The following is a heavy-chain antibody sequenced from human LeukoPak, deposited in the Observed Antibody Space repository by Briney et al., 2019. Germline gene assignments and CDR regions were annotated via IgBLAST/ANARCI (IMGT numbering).Heavy chain of an antibody. Sequence: SETLSLTCAVYGGSFSGYYWSWIRQPPGKGLEWIGEINHSGSTNYNPSLKSRVTISVDTSKNQFSLKLSSVTAADTAVYYCARASYYYGSGSRRPHYGMDVWGKGTTVTVSS. CDR1: GGSFSGYY. V-gene: IGHV4-34*01. CDR2: INHSGST. D-gene: IGHD3-10*01. J-gene: IGHJ6*04. CDR3: ARASYYYGSGSRRPHYGMDV.